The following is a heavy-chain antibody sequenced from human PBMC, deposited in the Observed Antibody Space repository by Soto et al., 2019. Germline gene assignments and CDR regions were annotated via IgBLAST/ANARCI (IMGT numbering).Heavy chain of an antibody. V-gene: IGHV4-39*01. CDR3: VRVEMYAGEFFPNFRR. J-gene: IGHJ1*01. Sequence: SETLSLTCTVSGDSLRSSYHYCGWIRQLPGKGLEWIGSIYYTGNTYYNPSLKSRVSISVDMATNEISLRLRAESIADTAVYYCVRVEMYAGEFFPNFRRWAQATLVTVS. CDR1: GDSLRSSYHY. D-gene: IGHD2-8*01. CDR2: IYYTGNT.